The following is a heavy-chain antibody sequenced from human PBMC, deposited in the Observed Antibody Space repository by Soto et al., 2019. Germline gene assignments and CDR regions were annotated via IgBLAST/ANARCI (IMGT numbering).Heavy chain of an antibody. V-gene: IGHV4-39*07. J-gene: IGHJ6*02. D-gene: IGHD1-1*01. CDR1: GASISSGDYY. CDR2: INHSGST. Sequence: SETLSLTCTVSGASISSGDYYWGWILQPPGKGLEWIGEINHSGSTNYNPSLKSRVTISVDTSKNQFSLKLSSVTAADTAVYYCARHRGTGTRGGVYYGMDVWGQGTTVTVSS. CDR3: ARHRGTGTRGGVYYGMDV.